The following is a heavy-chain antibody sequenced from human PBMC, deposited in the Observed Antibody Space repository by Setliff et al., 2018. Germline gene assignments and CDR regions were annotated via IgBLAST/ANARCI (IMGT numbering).Heavy chain of an antibody. Sequence: GGSLRLSCAASGFSLSNHGMNWVRQAPGKGLEWVSAISGSGVSTYYADSVKGRFTISRDNAKNSLYRQMNSLRAEDTAVYYCARDGGEYWGQGTLVTVSS. V-gene: IGHV3-21*01. CDR1: GFSLSNHG. D-gene: IGHD3-16*01. CDR2: ISGSGVST. J-gene: IGHJ4*02. CDR3: ARDGGEY.